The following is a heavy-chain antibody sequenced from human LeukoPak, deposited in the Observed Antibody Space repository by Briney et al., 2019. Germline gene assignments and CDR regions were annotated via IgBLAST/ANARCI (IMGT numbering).Heavy chain of an antibody. J-gene: IGHJ5*02. Sequence: SETLSLTCAVSGGSISSGGYSWSWIRQPPGKGLEWIGYIYYSGSTNYNPSLKSRVTISVDTSKNQFSLKLSSVTAADTAVYYCARDLVKGGIWFDPWGQGTLVTVSS. CDR3: ARDLVKGGIWFDP. CDR2: IYYSGST. V-gene: IGHV4-61*08. CDR1: GGSISSGGYS. D-gene: IGHD1-1*01.